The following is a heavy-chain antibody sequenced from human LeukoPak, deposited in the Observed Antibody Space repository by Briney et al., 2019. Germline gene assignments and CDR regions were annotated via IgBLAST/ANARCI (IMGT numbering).Heavy chain of an antibody. CDR3: ARSSWGSSSGWYEADY. CDR2: VSYSGRT. Sequence: KPSETLSLTCTVSGASISNYYWSWIRQPPGKGLECIGYVSYSGRTNHNPSLKSRVTISADTSKNQFSLKLTSVTAADTAVYYCARSSWGSSSGWYEADYWGQGTLVTVSS. J-gene: IGHJ4*02. V-gene: IGHV4-59*08. CDR1: GASISNYY. D-gene: IGHD6-19*01.